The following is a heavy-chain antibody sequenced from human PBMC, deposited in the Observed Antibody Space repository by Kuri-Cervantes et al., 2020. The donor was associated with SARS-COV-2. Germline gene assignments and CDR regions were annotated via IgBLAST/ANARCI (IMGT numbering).Heavy chain of an antibody. J-gene: IGHJ4*02. Sequence: GESLKISCAASGFTFSSYWMSWVRQAPGKGLEWVANIKQDGSEKYYVDSVKGRFTISRDNAKNSLYLQMNSLRAEDMALYYCAKDSVSYYYGSGSFILDYWGQGTLVTVS. CDR3: AKDSVSYYYGSGSFILDY. CDR1: GFTFSSYW. D-gene: IGHD3-10*01. V-gene: IGHV3-7*03. CDR2: IKQDGSEK.